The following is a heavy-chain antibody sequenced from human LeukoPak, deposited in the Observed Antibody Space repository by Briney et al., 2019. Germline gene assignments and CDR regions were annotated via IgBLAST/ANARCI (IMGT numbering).Heavy chain of an antibody. CDR3: AIIGDHSNAFDI. J-gene: IGHJ3*02. CDR2: IKQDGSEK. V-gene: IGHV3-7*01. Sequence: GGSLRLSCAGSGFIFSSNWMSWVRQAPGKGLEWVGNIKQDGSEKYYVDSVKGRFTISRDNAKNSVFLQMNSLRAEDSAVYYCAIIGDHSNAFDIWGQGTTVTVSS. CDR1: GFIFSSNW. D-gene: IGHD7-27*01.